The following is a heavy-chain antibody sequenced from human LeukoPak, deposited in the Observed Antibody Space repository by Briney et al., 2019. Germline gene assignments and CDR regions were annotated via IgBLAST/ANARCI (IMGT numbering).Heavy chain of an antibody. CDR3: AKDLITGTTDYYYMDV. CDR1: GFTFSSYD. D-gene: IGHD1-7*01. Sequence: PGGSLRLSCAASGFTFSSYDMHWVRQATGKGLEWVSAIGTAGDTYYPGSVKGRFTISRENAKNSLYLQMNSLRAGDTAVYYCAKDLITGTTDYYYMDVWGKGTTVTVSS. J-gene: IGHJ6*03. V-gene: IGHV3-13*01. CDR2: IGTAGDT.